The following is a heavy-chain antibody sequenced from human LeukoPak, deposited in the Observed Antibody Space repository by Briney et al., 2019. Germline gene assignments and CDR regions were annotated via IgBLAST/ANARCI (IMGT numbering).Heavy chain of an antibody. V-gene: IGHV4-61*02. CDR1: GGSISSDIFY. CDR2: IYASGST. Sequence: SETLSLTCTVSGGSISSDIFYWSWIRQPAGKGLEWIGRIYASGSTTYNSSLKSRVAISIDTSKNQFSLQLTSVTAADTAVYYCAGTRRYCSGGGCYNWFDPWGQGTLVTVSS. J-gene: IGHJ5*02. CDR3: AGTRRYCSGGGCYNWFDP. D-gene: IGHD2-15*01.